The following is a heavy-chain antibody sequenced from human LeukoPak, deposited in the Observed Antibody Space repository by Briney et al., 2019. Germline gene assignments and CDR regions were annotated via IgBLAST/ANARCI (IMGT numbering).Heavy chain of an antibody. CDR2: INHSGST. CDR3: ARDNPNYPRRPGIAVI. V-gene: IGHV4-34*01. D-gene: IGHD6-19*01. Sequence: SETLSLTCAVYGGSFSGYYWSWIRQPPGKGLEWIGEINHSGSTNYNPSLKSRVTISVDTSKNQFSLKLSSVTAADTAVYYCARDNPNYPRRPGIAVIWGQGTLVTVSS. J-gene: IGHJ4*02. CDR1: GGSFSGYY.